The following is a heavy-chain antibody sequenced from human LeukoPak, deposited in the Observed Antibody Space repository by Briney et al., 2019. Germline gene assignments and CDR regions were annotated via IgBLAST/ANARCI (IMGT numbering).Heavy chain of an antibody. D-gene: IGHD3-9*01. CDR1: GYTFTSYD. CDR2: MNPNSGNT. CDR3: ARLVTSILTGYYKLDP. J-gene: IGHJ5*02. V-gene: IGHV1-8*01. Sequence: GASVKVSCKASGYTFTSYDINWVRQATGQGLEWMGWMNPNSGNTGYAQKFQGRVTMTRNTSISTAYMELSSLRSEDTAVYYCARLVTSILTGYYKLDPWGQGTLVTVSS.